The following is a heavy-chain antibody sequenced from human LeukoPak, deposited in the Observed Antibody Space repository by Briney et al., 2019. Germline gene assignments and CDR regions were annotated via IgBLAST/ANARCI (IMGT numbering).Heavy chain of an antibody. D-gene: IGHD3/OR15-3a*01. V-gene: IGHV3-30*02. J-gene: IGHJ6*03. CDR1: GFTFSSYG. Sequence: GGSLRLSCAASGFTFSSYGMHWVRQAPGKGLEWVAFIRYDGSNKYYADSVKGRFTISRDNSKNTLYLQMNSLRAEDTAVYYCAKDKGGLGNYYYYYMDVWGKGTTVTVCS. CDR3: AKDKGGLGNYYYYYMDV. CDR2: IRYDGSNK.